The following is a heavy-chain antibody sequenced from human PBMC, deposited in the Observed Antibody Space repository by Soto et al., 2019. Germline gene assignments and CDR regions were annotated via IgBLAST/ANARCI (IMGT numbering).Heavy chain of an antibody. CDR2: ISYDGSNK. CDR3: ARDSCGGDCHDWYFDL. CDR1: GFTFSSYA. D-gene: IGHD2-21*02. V-gene: IGHV3-30-3*01. J-gene: IGHJ2*01. Sequence: QVQLVESGGGVVQPGRSLRLSCAASGFTFSSYAMHWVRQAPGKGLEWVAVISYDGSNKYYADSVKGRFTISRDNSKNXLYLQMNSLSAEDTAVYYCARDSCGGDCHDWYFDLWGRGTLVTVSS.